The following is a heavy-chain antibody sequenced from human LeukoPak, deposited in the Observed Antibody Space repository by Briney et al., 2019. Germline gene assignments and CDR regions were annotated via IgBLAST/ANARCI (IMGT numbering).Heavy chain of an antibody. D-gene: IGHD1-26*01. CDR2: ISSSSSYI. Sequence: GGSLRLSCAASGFTFSSYSMNWVRQAPGKGLEWVSSISSSSSYIYYADSVKGRFTISRYNAKNSLYLQMNSLRAEDTAVYYCARAEWELLRFDPWGQGTLVTVSS. J-gene: IGHJ5*02. CDR1: GFTFSSYS. V-gene: IGHV3-21*01. CDR3: ARAEWELLRFDP.